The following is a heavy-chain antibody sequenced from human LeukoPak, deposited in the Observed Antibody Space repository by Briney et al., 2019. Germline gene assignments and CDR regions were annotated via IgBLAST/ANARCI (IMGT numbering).Heavy chain of an antibody. CDR3: ARGHNSGYYLKY. Sequence: GGSLRLSCVGSGFNFRTYNLNWVRQAPGKGLQWVSDISGSSSYTDYADSVKGRFTISKDNANSSVFLQMDSLRAEDTAVYYCARGHNSGYYLKYWGQRTPVTVSS. V-gene: IGHV3-21*05. CDR2: ISGSSSYT. J-gene: IGHJ4*02. D-gene: IGHD3-22*01. CDR1: GFNFRTYN.